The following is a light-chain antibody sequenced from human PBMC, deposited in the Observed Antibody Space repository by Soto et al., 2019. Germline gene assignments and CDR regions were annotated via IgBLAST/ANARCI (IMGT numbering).Light chain of an antibody. CDR3: MQSLHLPSIS. J-gene: IGKJ5*01. V-gene: IGKV2D-29*01. CDR2: DVS. CDR1: QSLLENDGKTS. Sequence: IVMTQTPLSLSVTPGQAASISCKSSQSLLENDGKTSLFWYQQRPGQPPQLLLYDVSKRFSGVPERFSGGGSGTDFTLKISRVEAEDVGVYYCMQSLHLPSISFGQGTRLQIK.